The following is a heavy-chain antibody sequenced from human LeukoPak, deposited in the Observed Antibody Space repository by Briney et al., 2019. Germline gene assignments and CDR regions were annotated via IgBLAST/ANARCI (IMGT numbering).Heavy chain of an antibody. CDR2: ISGSGGST. CDR1: GFTFSTYA. Sequence: GGSLRLPCAASGFTFSTYAMSWVRQAPGKGLEWVSAISGSGGSTYYADSVKGRFTISRDNSKNTLYLQMNSLRAEDTAVYYCAKVGSSWYWFDPWGQGTLVTVSS. D-gene: IGHD6-13*01. V-gene: IGHV3-23*01. CDR3: AKVGSSWYWFDP. J-gene: IGHJ5*02.